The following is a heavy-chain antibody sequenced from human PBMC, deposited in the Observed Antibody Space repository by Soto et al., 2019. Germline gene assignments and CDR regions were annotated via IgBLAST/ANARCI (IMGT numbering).Heavy chain of an antibody. J-gene: IGHJ6*03. Sequence: GGSLRLSCAGSGFTFSSYDMHWVRQATGNGLEWVSAIGTAGDTYYPGSVKGRFTISRENAKNSLYLQMNSVIAGDTAVYYCASEGAEYSSSSYYYYYMDVWGKGTTVTVSS. CDR1: GFTFSSYD. V-gene: IGHV3-13*01. CDR3: ASEGAEYSSSSYYYYYMDV. D-gene: IGHD6-6*01. CDR2: IGTAGDT.